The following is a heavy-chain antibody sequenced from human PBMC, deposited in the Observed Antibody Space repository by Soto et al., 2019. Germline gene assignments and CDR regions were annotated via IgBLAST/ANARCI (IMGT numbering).Heavy chain of an antibody. CDR1: GFTFSSYA. D-gene: IGHD4-17*01. V-gene: IGHV3-23*01. J-gene: IGHJ4*02. Sequence: EVQLLESGGALVQPGGSLRVSCAASGFTFSSYAMNWVRQAPGKGLEWVSAISGSGTSTYYADSVEGRFIISRDNSKNTLYLQMTSLRAVDTAVYYCAKDVSYGDPFVYWGQGTLVTVSS. CDR2: ISGSGTST. CDR3: AKDVSYGDPFVY.